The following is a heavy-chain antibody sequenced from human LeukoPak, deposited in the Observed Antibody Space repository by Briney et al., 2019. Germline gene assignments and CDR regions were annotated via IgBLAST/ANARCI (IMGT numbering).Heavy chain of an antibody. V-gene: IGHV4-59*08. Sequence: SETLSLTCTVSGGSVSSYFWSWIRQPPGKGLEWIGYIYNNGNNNYNPSLKSRISISVDTSKNQISLRLSSVTAADTALYYCARYSWSASTPGSWFDPWGQGTLVTVSS. J-gene: IGHJ5*02. CDR1: GGSVSSYF. D-gene: IGHD2-15*01. CDR2: IYNNGNN. CDR3: ARYSWSASTPGSWFDP.